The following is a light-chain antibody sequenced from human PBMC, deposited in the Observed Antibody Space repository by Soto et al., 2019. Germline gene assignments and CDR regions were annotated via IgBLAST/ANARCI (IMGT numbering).Light chain of an antibody. Sequence: QSALTQSASLSGSPGQSITISCTGTSSDVGGYNYVSWYQHHPGKAPKLMIFDVSNRPSGVSNRFSGSKSGNTASLTISGLQPEDEADYYCSSYTTSNTRQIVFGTGTKVTVL. CDR2: DVS. CDR3: SSYTTSNTRQIV. CDR1: SSDVGGYNY. V-gene: IGLV2-14*03. J-gene: IGLJ1*01.